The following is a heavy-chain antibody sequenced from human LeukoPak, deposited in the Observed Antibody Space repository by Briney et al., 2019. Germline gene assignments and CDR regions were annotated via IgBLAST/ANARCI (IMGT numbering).Heavy chain of an antibody. V-gene: IGHV4-4*07. CDR2: IYTSGST. CDR1: VGSISSYY. Sequence: SETLSLTCTASVGSISSYYWSWIRQPARKGLEWIGRIYTSGSTNYNPSLKSQVTMSVDTSKNQFSLKLSSVTAADTAVYYCARVHPTGYSSSWYPFDYWGQGTLVTVSS. J-gene: IGHJ4*02. D-gene: IGHD6-13*01. CDR3: ARVHPTGYSSSWYPFDY.